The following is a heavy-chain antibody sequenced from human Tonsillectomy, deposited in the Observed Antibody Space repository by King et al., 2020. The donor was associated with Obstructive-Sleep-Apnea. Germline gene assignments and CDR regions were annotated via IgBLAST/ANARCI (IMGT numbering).Heavy chain of an antibody. CDR1: GGSISGYY. CDR2: ISSSGTT. CDR3: ARQANSYLTLGWFDP. Sequence: QLQESVPGLVKPSETLALTCTVSGGSISGYYWSWIRQPPGKGIEWIAYISSSGTTTYNPSLQSRVTISVDTSKTLFSLKLNSVTAADTAVYYCARQANSYLTLGWFDPWGQGTLVTVSS. J-gene: IGHJ5*02. V-gene: IGHV4-59*01. D-gene: IGHD1-26*01.